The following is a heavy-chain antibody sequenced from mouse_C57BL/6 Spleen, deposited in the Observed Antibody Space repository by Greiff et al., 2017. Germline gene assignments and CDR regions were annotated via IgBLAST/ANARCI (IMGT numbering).Heavy chain of an antibody. Sequence: EVHLVESGGGLVQPGGSLSLSCAASGFTFTDYYMSWVRQPPGKALEWLGFIRNKANGYTTEYSASVKGRFTISRTNSQSILYLQMNALRAEDSATYYCARYNGNWYFDVWGTGTTVTVSS. J-gene: IGHJ1*03. CDR1: GFTFTDYY. CDR3: ARYNGNWYFDV. CDR2: IRNKANGYTT. V-gene: IGHV7-3*01. D-gene: IGHD2-1*01.